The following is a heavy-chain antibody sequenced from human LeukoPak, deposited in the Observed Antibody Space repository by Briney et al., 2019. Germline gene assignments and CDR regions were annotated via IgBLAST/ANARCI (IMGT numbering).Heavy chain of an antibody. CDR2: FYTSGST. CDR3: ARHDYYYYYMDV. Sequence: PSETLSLTCTVSGGSISSGSYYWSWIRQPAGKGLEWIGRFYTSGSTNYNPSLKSRVTMSVDTSKNQFSLKLSSVTAADTAVYYCARHDYYYYYMDVWGKGTTVTVYS. J-gene: IGHJ6*03. V-gene: IGHV4-61*02. CDR1: GGSISSGSYY.